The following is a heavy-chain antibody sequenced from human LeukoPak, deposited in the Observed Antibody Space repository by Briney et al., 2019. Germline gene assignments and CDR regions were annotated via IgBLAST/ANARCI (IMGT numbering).Heavy chain of an antibody. D-gene: IGHD6-13*01. CDR3: ARVVAAAGNNWFDP. CDR1: GDSISSGGYS. V-gene: IGHV4-30-4*07. J-gene: IGHJ5*02. Sequence: SETLSLTCAVSGDSISSGGYSWSWIRQPPGKGLEWIAYIHDSGSTYNNPSLKTRLSISIDTSKNQFSLKLNSVTAADTAVYYCARVVAAAGNNWFDPWGQGTLVTVSS. CDR2: IHDSGST.